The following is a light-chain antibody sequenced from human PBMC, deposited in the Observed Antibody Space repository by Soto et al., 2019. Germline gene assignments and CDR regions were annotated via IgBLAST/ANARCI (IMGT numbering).Light chain of an antibody. Sequence: STATLSLSPSSTGTLSCRASMSVSSSLAWYQQKPGQVPRLLIYDASNRATGIPARFSGSGSGTDFTLTFCSLEPADFAVYYCQQRSSWAFGKGTMV. V-gene: IGKV3-11*01. CDR3: QQRSSWA. J-gene: IGKJ1*01. CDR2: DAS. CDR1: MSVSSS.